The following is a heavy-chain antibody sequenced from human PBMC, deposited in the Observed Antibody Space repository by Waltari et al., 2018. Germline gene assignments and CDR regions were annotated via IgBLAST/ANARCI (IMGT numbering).Heavy chain of an antibody. CDR2: ISRSSSTI. CDR1: GFNFSTYR. Sequence: EGQLVESGGGLVQPGGSLRLSCAASGFNFSTYRLNWVRQAPGKGLEWVSYISRSSSTIYYADSVKGRFTISRDNAKNSLYLQINSLRAEDTAVYYCARSSPTIPRMDVWGQGTTVTVS. D-gene: IGHD3-9*01. CDR3: ARSSPTIPRMDV. V-gene: IGHV3-48*01. J-gene: IGHJ6*02.